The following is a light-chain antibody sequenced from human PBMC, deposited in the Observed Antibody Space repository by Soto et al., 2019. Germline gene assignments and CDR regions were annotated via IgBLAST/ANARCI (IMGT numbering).Light chain of an antibody. CDR3: QHYNDWPT. V-gene: IGKV3-11*01. J-gene: IGKJ1*01. Sequence: ESVLTQSAGTLSLCPGERATLSCRASQSLGRYLAWYQQKPGQAPRLLIYDASHRATGIPVRFSGSGSESDFTLTISSLQSEDFAVYYCQHYNDWPTFGQVTKVDIK. CDR1: QSLGRY. CDR2: DAS.